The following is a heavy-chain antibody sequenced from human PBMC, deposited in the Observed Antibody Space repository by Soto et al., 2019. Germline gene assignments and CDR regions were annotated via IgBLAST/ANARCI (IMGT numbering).Heavy chain of an antibody. CDR1: GFTFSSYW. D-gene: IGHD3-16*02. V-gene: IGHV3-7*01. CDR2: IKQDGSEK. Sequence: PGGSLRLSCAASGFTFSSYWMSWVRQAPGKGLEWVANIKQDGSEKYYVDSVKGRFTISRDNAKNSLYLQMNSLRAEDTAVYYCARDPRGRYDYVWGSYRSNSAPPRDAFDIWGQGTMVTVSS. CDR3: ARDPRGRYDYVWGSYRSNSAPPRDAFDI. J-gene: IGHJ3*02.